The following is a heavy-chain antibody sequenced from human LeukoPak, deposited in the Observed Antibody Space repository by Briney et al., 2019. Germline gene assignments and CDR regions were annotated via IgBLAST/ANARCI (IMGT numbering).Heavy chain of an antibody. Sequence: PGGSLRLSCAVSGFTFSNYAMTWVRQAPGKGLEWVSSISRSDGTTYYADSVKGRFTISRDNSKNTLFLQMNSLRAEDTAVYFCAKERVSSGWNPHWFDPWGQGTLVTVSS. CDR1: GFTFSNYA. CDR3: AKERVSSGWNPHWFDP. D-gene: IGHD3-22*01. J-gene: IGHJ5*02. CDR2: ISRSDGTT. V-gene: IGHV3-23*01.